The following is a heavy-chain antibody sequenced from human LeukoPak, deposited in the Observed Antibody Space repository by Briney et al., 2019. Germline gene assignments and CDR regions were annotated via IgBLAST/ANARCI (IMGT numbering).Heavy chain of an antibody. J-gene: IGHJ4*02. CDR3: ARHAWYSGSYSPAHFYDY. Sequence: SETLSLTCTVSGGSISSYYWSWIRQPPGKGLEWIGYIYYSGSTNYNPSLKSRVTISVDTSKNQFSPKLSSVTAADTAVYYCARHAWYSGSYSPAHFYDYWGQGTLVTVFS. V-gene: IGHV4-59*08. D-gene: IGHD1-26*01. CDR2: IYYSGST. CDR1: GGSISSYY.